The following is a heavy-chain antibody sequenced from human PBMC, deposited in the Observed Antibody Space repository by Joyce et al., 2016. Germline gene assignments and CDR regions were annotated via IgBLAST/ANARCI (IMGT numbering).Heavy chain of an antibody. Sequence: EVQLVESGGGLVQPGGSLRLSCVASGLTFSDYSMNWVRQAPGKVMVWVSYINSGSSSIYYADSGKGRFTISRDNAKNSLYLQMNSLGAEDTAVYYCAVRAGTYSFDCWGQGTLVTVSS. J-gene: IGHJ4*02. CDR1: GLTFSDYS. D-gene: IGHD1-1*01. CDR2: INSGSSSI. CDR3: AVRAGTYSFDC. V-gene: IGHV3-48*04.